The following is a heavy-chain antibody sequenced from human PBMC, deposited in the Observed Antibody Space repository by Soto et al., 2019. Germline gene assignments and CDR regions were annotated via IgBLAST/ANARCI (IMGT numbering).Heavy chain of an antibody. V-gene: IGHV1-3*01. CDR3: ARASVGATDYGIDV. D-gene: IGHD1-26*01. CDR1: GYTFTSYA. J-gene: IGHJ6*02. Sequence: ASVKVSCKASGYTFTSYAMHWVRQAPGQRLEWMGWINAGNGNTKYSQKFQGRVTITRDTSASTAYMELSSLRSEDTAVYYCARASVGATDYGIDVRAQRTTVTVSS. CDR2: INAGNGNT.